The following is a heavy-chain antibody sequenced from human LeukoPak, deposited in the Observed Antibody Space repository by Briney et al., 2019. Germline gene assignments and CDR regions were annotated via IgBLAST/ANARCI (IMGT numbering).Heavy chain of an antibody. J-gene: IGHJ6*02. CDR2: IYYSGST. V-gene: IGHV4-59*01. CDR1: GGSISSYY. CDR3: ARDNWNYGSSMDV. D-gene: IGHD1-7*01. Sequence: PSETLSLTCTVSGGSISSYYWSWIRQPPGKGLEWIGYIYYSGSTNYNPSLKSRVTISVDTSKNQFSLKLSSVTAADAAVYYCARDNWNYGSSMDVWGQGTTVTVSS.